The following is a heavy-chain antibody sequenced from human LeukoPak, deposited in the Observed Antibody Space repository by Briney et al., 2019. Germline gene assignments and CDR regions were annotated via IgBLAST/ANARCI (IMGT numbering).Heavy chain of an antibody. Sequence: PSETLSLTCAVYGGSFSGYYWSWIRQPPGKGLEWIGEINHSGSTNYNPSLKSRVTISVDTSKNQFSLKLSSVTAADTAVYYCAREDGECSSTSCYIDWGQGTLVTVSS. CDR2: INHSGST. J-gene: IGHJ4*02. D-gene: IGHD2-2*02. CDR1: GGSFSGYY. CDR3: AREDGECSSTSCYID. V-gene: IGHV4-34*01.